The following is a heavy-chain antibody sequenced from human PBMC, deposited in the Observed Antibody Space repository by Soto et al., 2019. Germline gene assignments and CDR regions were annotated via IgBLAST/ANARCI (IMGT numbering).Heavy chain of an antibody. CDR1: GGSISSYY. V-gene: IGHV4-59*01. CDR3: ARAPPLGRYCSSTSCYAAYYFDY. Sequence: SETLSLTCTVSGGSISSYYWSWIRQPPGKGLEWIGYIYYSGSTNYNPSLKSRVTISVDTSKNQFSLKLSSVTAADTAVYYCARAPPLGRYCSSTSCYAAYYFDYWGQGTLVTVSS. CDR2: IYYSGST. J-gene: IGHJ4*02. D-gene: IGHD2-2*01.